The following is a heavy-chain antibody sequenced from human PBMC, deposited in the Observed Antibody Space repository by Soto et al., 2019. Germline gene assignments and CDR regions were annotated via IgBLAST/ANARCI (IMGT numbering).Heavy chain of an antibody. D-gene: IGHD3-10*01. CDR2: IYYSGST. CDR3: ARLYGSGSS. V-gene: IGHV4-59*08. Sequence: SETLSLTCTVSGGSISSYYWSWIRQPPGKGLEWIGYIYYSGSTNYNPSLKSRVTISVDTSKNQFSLKLSSVTAADTAVYYCARLYGSGSSWGQGTLVTVPQ. CDR1: GGSISSYY. J-gene: IGHJ4*02.